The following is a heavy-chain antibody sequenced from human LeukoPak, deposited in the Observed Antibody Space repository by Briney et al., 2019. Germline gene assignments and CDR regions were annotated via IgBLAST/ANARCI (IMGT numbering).Heavy chain of an antibody. Sequence: PSETLSLTCTVSGGSISSYYWSWIRQPPGKGLEWIGYIYYSGSTNYNPSLKSRVTISVDTSKNQFSLKLSSVTAADTAVYYCARPRLHYRGDAFDIWGQGTMVTVSS. CDR1: GGSISSYY. V-gene: IGHV4-59*08. CDR3: ARPRLHYRGDAFDI. J-gene: IGHJ3*02. CDR2: IYYSGST. D-gene: IGHD1-26*01.